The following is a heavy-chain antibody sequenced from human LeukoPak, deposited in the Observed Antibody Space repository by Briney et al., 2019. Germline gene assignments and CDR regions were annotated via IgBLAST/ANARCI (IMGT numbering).Heavy chain of an antibody. J-gene: IGHJ6*02. CDR1: GFTVSSNY. V-gene: IGHV3-66*01. Sequence: PGGSLRLSCAASGFTVSSNYMSWVRQAPGKGLEWVSVIYRCGSTYYADSVKGRFTISRDNSKNTLYLQMNSLKTEDTAVYYCTRDRGGPLLHWATYYYGSGNYYYGMDVWGQGTTVTVSS. CDR3: TRDRGGPLLHWATYYYGSGNYYYGMDV. CDR2: IYRCGST. D-gene: IGHD3-10*01.